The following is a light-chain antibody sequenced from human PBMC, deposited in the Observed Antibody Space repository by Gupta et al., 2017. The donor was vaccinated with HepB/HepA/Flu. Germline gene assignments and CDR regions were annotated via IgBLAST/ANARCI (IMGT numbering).Light chain of an antibody. V-gene: IGKV1-5*03. CDR3: PQYNSNSET. Sequence: DIQMTQPPSTLSASVGDRVTITCRASQSISSWLAWYQQKPGQDPKLLIQKASSLESAVPSRFSGSGSGTEFTLTISSLQPDDFATYYCPQYNSNSETFGQGTKVEIK. J-gene: IGKJ1*01. CDR1: QSISSW. CDR2: KAS.